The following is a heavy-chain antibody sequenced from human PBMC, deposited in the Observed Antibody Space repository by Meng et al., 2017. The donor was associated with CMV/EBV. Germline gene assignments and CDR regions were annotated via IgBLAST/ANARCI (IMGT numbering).Heavy chain of an antibody. CDR1: GGSFSGYY. CDR2: INHSGST. D-gene: IGHD3-9*01. Sequence: SETLSLTCAVYGGSFSGYYWSWIRQPPGKGLEWIGEINHSGSTNYNPSLKSRVTISVDTSKNQFSLRLDSVAAADTAVYYCARHAYIGWSGPWFDPWGQGTLVTVSS. CDR3: ARHAYIGWSGPWFDP. J-gene: IGHJ5*02. V-gene: IGHV4-34*01.